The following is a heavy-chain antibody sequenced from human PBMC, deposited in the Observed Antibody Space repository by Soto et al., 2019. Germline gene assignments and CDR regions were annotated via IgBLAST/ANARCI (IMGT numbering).Heavy chain of an antibody. CDR1: GFTFSSYS. D-gene: IGHD2-15*01. Sequence: EVQLVESGGGLVQPGGSLRLSCAASGFTFSSYSMNWVRQAPGKGLEWVSYISSSSSTIYYADSVKGRFTISRDNAKNSLYLQMNSLRDEDTAVYYCARVHIDIVVVVAATVDYWGQGTLVTVSS. J-gene: IGHJ4*02. V-gene: IGHV3-48*02. CDR2: ISSSSSTI. CDR3: ARVHIDIVVVVAATVDY.